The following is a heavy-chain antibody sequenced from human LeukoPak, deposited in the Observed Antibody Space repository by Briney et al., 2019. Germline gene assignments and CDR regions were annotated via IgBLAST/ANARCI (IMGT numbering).Heavy chain of an antibody. V-gene: IGHV1-18*01. CDR3: ARDGSGSYFRPFDY. D-gene: IGHD1-26*01. CDR2: ISAFNGNT. CDR1: GYTFTSYG. Sequence: GASVKVSCKASGYTFTSYGISWVRQAPGQGLEWMGWISAFNGNTNYAQKLQGRVTMTTDTSTSTAYMELRSVRSDDTAVNYCARDGSGSYFRPFDYWGQGTLVTVSS. J-gene: IGHJ4*02.